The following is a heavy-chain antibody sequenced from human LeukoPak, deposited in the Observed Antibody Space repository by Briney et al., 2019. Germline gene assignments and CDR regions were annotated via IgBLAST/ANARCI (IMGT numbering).Heavy chain of an antibody. J-gene: IGHJ6*03. V-gene: IGHV1-3*01. CDR1: GYTFTSYA. CDR2: INAGNGKT. Sequence: ASVKVSCKASGYTFTSYAMHWVRQAPGQRLEWMGWINAGNGKTKYSQKFQGRVTITRDTSASTAYMELSSLRSEDTAVYYCARVAGGYSSSSRYYYYMDVWGKGTTVTVSS. CDR3: ARVAGGYSSSSRYYYYMDV. D-gene: IGHD6-13*01.